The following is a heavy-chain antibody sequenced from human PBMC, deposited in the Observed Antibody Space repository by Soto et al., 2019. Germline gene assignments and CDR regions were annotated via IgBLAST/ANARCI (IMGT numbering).Heavy chain of an antibody. CDR3: ARGLVEMATNSGFRFDY. CDR1: GGSFSGYY. J-gene: IGHJ4*02. V-gene: IGHV4-34*01. Sequence: SETLSLTCAVYGGSFSGYYWSWIRQPPGKGLEWIGEINHSGSTNYNPSLKSRVIISVDTSKNQFSLKLSSVTAADTAVYYCARGLVEMATNSGFRFDYWGQGTLVTVSS. D-gene: IGHD5-12*01. CDR2: INHSGST.